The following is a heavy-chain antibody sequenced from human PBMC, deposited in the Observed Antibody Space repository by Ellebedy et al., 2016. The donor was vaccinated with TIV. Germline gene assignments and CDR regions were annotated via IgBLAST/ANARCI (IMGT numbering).Heavy chain of an antibody. V-gene: IGHV1-46*04. CDR2: IIPGSNST. J-gene: IGHJ6*02. Sequence: ASVKVSCKASGYTFTSYSSHWVRQAPGQGLEWLGMIIPGSNSTTYAQRLQGRVTMTRDTSTSTVYMELSSLRSEDTAVYYCTRSTYGFGLRHAMDVWGPGTTVTVSS. CDR3: TRSTYGFGLRHAMDV. D-gene: IGHD3-10*01. CDR1: GYTFTSYS.